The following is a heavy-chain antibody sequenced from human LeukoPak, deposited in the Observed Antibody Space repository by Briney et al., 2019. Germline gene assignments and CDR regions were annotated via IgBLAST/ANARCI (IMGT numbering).Heavy chain of an antibody. CDR2: ISSSSSYI. CDR1: GFTFSSYS. J-gene: IGHJ6*03. Sequence: GGSLRLSCAASGFTFSSYSMNWVRQAPGKGLEWVSSISSSSSYIYYADSVKGRFTISRDNAKNSLYLQMNSLRAEDTAVYYCARARYGSGSYHFMDVWGKGTTVTISS. CDR3: ARARYGSGSYHFMDV. D-gene: IGHD3-10*01. V-gene: IGHV3-21*01.